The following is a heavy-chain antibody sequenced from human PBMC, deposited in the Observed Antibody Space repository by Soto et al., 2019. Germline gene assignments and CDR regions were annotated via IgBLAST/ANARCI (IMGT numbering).Heavy chain of an antibody. J-gene: IGHJ4*02. V-gene: IGHV3-23*01. Sequence: GGSLRLSCAASGFTFSSYAMSWVRQAPGKGLEWVSAISGSGGSTYYADSVKGRFTISRDNSKNTLYLQMNSLRAEDTAVYYCAKLRDFVVLPAGILDYWGPGTLVTVLL. D-gene: IGHD2-8*01. CDR1: GFTFSSYA. CDR3: AKLRDFVVLPAGILDY. CDR2: ISGSGGST.